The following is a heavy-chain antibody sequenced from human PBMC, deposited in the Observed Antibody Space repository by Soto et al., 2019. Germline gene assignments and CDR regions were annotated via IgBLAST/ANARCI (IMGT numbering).Heavy chain of an antibody. V-gene: IGHV2-5*02. J-gene: IGHJ4*02. Sequence: QITLKESGPTLVKPTQTLTLTCTFSGFSLSTSGVGVGWIRQPPGKALEWLALIYWDDDKRYSPSLKSRLTITKDTSKNHVVLTMTNMDPVDTATYYCAHGGMVRGVIDPYYFDYWGQGTLVTVSS. D-gene: IGHD3-10*01. CDR2: IYWDDDK. CDR3: AHGGMVRGVIDPYYFDY. CDR1: GFSLSTSGVG.